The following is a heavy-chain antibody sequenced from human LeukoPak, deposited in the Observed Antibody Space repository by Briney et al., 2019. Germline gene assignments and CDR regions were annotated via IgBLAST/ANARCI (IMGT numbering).Heavy chain of an antibody. CDR2: ISTGGSP. V-gene: IGHV3-53*01. CDR3: VRGFRGSSFDY. Sequence: PGGSLRLSCAASGFTVSNKYMTWVRQAPGKGLEWVSLISTGGSPYYTDSVKGRFTISRDNSKNTLFLQMNSLRAEDTAVYYCVRGFRGSSFDYWGQGTLVTVSS. CDR1: GFTVSNKY. J-gene: IGHJ4*02.